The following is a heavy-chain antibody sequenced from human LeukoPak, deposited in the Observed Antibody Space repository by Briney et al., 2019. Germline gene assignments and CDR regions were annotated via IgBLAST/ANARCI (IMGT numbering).Heavy chain of an antibody. J-gene: IGHJ4*02. V-gene: IGHV3-15*01. Sequence: KTGGSLRLSCAASGFTFNNAWMSWVRQAPGKGLEWVGRIKSKTDGGTTDYAAPVKGRFTIARDDSKNTLYLQMNSLKTEDTAVYYCTTETGATLNYWGQGTLVTVSS. CDR2: IKSKTDGGTT. D-gene: IGHD1-26*01. CDR3: TTETGATLNY. CDR1: GFTFNNAW.